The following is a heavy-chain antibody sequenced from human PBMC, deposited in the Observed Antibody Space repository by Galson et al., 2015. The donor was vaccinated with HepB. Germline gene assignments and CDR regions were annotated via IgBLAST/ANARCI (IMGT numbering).Heavy chain of an antibody. D-gene: IGHD4-11*01. V-gene: IGHV1-69*13. CDR3: ATTTVTPHQRLTYYYYGMDV. Sequence: SVKVSCKASGGTFSSYAIGWVRQAPGQGLEWMGGIIPIFGTANYAQKFQGRVTITADESTSTAYMELSSLRSEDTAVYYCATTTVTPHQRLTYYYYGMDVWGQGTTVTVSS. CDR2: IIPIFGTA. CDR1: GGTFSSYA. J-gene: IGHJ6*02.